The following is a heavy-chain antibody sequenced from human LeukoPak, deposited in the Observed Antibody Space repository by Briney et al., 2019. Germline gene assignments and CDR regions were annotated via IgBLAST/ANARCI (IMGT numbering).Heavy chain of an antibody. Sequence: GGSLRISCAASGFTSEFTFGTYSMNWVRQAPGKGLEWVSAISGSGGSTYYADSVKGRFTISRDNSKNTLYLQMNSLRAEDTAVYYCANLARNIVVVPAAPYFDYWGQGTLVTVSS. V-gene: IGHV3-23*01. CDR3: ANLARNIVVVPAAPYFDY. D-gene: IGHD2-2*01. CDR1: GFTSEFTFGTYS. CDR2: ISGSGGST. J-gene: IGHJ4*02.